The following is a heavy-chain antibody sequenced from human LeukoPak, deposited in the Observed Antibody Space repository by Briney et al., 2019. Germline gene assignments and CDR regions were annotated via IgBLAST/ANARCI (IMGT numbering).Heavy chain of an antibody. CDR1: GFTFGDYA. CDR3: TREGSGWYDY. D-gene: IGHD6-19*01. Sequence: GGSLRLSCTASGFTFGDYAMSWFRQAPGKGLEWVGFIRSKAYGETTDYAASVKGRFTISRDDSKSIAYLQMNSLKTKDTAVYYCTREGSGWYDYWGQGTLVTVSS. J-gene: IGHJ4*02. CDR2: IRSKAYGETT. V-gene: IGHV3-49*03.